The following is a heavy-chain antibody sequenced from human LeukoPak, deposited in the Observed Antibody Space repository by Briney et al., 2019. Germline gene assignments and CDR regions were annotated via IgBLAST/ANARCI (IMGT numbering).Heavy chain of an antibody. D-gene: IGHD4-17*01. CDR3: ARVPRTTVTTYYYYYMDV. V-gene: IGHV3-21*01. Sequence: GGSLRLSCAASGFTFSSYSMNCVRQAPGKGLEWVSSISSSSSYIIYADSVKGRLTISRDNAKNSLYLQMNSLRAEDTAVYYCARVPRTTVTTYYYYYMDVWGKGTTVTVSS. J-gene: IGHJ6*03. CDR1: GFTFSSYS. CDR2: ISSSSSYI.